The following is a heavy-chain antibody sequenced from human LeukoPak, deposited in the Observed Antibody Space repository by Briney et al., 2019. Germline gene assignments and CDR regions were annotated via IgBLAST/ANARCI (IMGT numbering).Heavy chain of an antibody. CDR3: ATRFYNSSRLNAFDI. CDR1: GSSITSDYY. J-gene: IGHJ3*02. V-gene: IGHV4-38-2*01. D-gene: IGHD5-24*01. CDR2: IHHGGNR. Sequence: SETLSLTCGVSGSSITSDYYWDWIRQSPEKGLEWLGTIHHGGNRFYNPSLLTRLTMSVDTSNNHFSLRLHSVTAADTAMYYCATRFYNSSRLNAFDIWGRGTMVIVSS.